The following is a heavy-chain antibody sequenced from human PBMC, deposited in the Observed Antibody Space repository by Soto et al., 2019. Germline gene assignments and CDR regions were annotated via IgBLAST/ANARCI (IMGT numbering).Heavy chain of an antibody. CDR2: ISYDGSNK. CDR1: GFTFSSYG. J-gene: IGHJ4*02. CDR3: ATYYYDSSGLLD. D-gene: IGHD3-22*01. Sequence: HPGGSLRLSCAASGFTFSSYGMHWVRQAPGKGLEWVAVISYDGSNKYYADSVKGRFTISRDNSKNTLYLQMNSLRAEDTAVYYCATYYYDSSGLLDWGQGTLVTVSS. V-gene: IGHV3-30*03.